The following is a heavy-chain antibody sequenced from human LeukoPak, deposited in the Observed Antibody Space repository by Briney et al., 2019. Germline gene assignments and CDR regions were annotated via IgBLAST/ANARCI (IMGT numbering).Heavy chain of an antibody. CDR3: ARDLTVTTIPEFEY. CDR2: ISAYNTKR. Sequence: ASVKVSCKASGYTFTSYGVSWVRRAPGQGLEWMGWISAYNTKRNYAQKLQDRVTMATETSTSTAYMELRSLRSDDTAVYYCARDLTVTTIPEFEYWGQGTLVTVSS. J-gene: IGHJ4*02. CDR1: GYTFTSYG. D-gene: IGHD4-17*01. V-gene: IGHV1-18*01.